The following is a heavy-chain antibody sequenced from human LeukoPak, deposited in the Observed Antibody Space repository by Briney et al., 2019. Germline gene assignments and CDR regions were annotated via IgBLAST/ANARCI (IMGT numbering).Heavy chain of an antibody. J-gene: IGHJ3*02. D-gene: IGHD6-13*01. V-gene: IGHV4-59*01. CDR3: ARETAAGQTDAFDI. Sequence: SETLSLTCTVSGGSISSYYWSWIRQPPGKGLEWIGYIYYSGSTNYNPSLKSRVTISVDTSKNQFSLKLSSVTAADTAVYYCARETAAGQTDAFDIWGQGTMVTVSS. CDR2: IYYSGST. CDR1: GGSISSYY.